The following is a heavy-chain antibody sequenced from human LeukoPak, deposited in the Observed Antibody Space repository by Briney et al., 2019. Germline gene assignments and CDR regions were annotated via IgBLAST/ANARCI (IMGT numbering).Heavy chain of an antibody. D-gene: IGHD3-10*01. V-gene: IGHV3-7*01. CDR3: ARIPLVRGITKNFDY. Sequence: PGGSLRLSCAASGFTFSTYWMSWVRQAPGKGLEWVANIKPDGSEKYYVDSVKGRLTISRDNTKNSLYLQMNSLRVEDTAEYYCARIPLVRGITKNFDYWGQGTLVTVSS. CDR2: IKPDGSEK. CDR1: GFTFSTYW. J-gene: IGHJ4*02.